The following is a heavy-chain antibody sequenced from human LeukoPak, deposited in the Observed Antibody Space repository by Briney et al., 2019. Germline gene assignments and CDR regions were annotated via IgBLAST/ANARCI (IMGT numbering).Heavy chain of an antibody. Sequence: ASVKVSCKASGYTFTGYYMHWVRQAPGQGLEWMGRINPNSGGTNYAQKFQGRVTMTRDTSISTACMELSRLRSDDTAVYYCARVRVTAVAGRGSPYYYYGMDVWGQGTTVTVSS. J-gene: IGHJ6*02. CDR2: INPNSGGT. V-gene: IGHV1-2*06. CDR1: GYTFTGYY. D-gene: IGHD6-19*01. CDR3: ARVRVTAVAGRGSPYYYYGMDV.